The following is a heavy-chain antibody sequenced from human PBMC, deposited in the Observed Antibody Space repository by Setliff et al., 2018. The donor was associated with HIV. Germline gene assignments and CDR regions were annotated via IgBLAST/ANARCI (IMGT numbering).Heavy chain of an antibody. J-gene: IGHJ4*02. CDR3: ASGEYSYGYRFDY. Sequence: SETLSLTCTVSNGSISGYYWSWIRQSPGKGLEWIGYIYSSGSTNYQPSLKSRVTMSIDTSNNQFSLKLTSVTPADTAVYYCASGEYSYGYRFDYWGQGTLVTVSS. CDR2: IYSSGST. D-gene: IGHD5-18*01. CDR1: NGSISGYY. V-gene: IGHV4-4*09.